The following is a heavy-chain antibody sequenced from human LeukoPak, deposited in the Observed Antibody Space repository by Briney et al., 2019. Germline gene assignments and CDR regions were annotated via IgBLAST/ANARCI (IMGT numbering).Heavy chain of an antibody. J-gene: IGHJ4*02. Sequence: GGSLRLSCAASGFTISSNYMSWVRQAPGKGLEWVSAISGSGGSTYYADSVKGRFTISRDNSKNTLYLQMNSLRAEDTAVYYCAPPPFWSGPPWGQGTLVTVSS. V-gene: IGHV3-23*01. CDR3: APPPFWSGPP. D-gene: IGHD3-3*01. CDR1: GFTISSNY. CDR2: ISGSGGST.